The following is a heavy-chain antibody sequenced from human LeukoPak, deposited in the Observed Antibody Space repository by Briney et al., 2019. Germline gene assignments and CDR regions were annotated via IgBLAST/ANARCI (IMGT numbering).Heavy chain of an antibody. J-gene: IGHJ4*02. CDR1: GGSISSSSYY. CDR2: IYYSGST. CDR3: ARARIQPPSGYFDY. V-gene: IGHV4-39*01. Sequence: SETLSLTCTVSGGSISSSSYYWGWIRQPPGKGLEWIGSIYYSGSTYYNPSLKSRVTISVDTSKNQFSLKLSSVTAADTAVYYCARARIQPPSGYFDYWGQGTLVTVSS. D-gene: IGHD5-18*01.